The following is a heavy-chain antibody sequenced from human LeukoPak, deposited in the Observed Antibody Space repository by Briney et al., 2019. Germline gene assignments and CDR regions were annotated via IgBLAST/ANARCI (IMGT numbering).Heavy chain of an antibody. Sequence: GGSLRLSCAASGFTFSSHGMNWVRQAPGKGLEWVSGITGSGGNRYYADSVKGRFTISRDNSKNTLYLQMNSLRAEDTAVYYCAKDDDYIRFLSWGQGTLVTVSS. V-gene: IGHV3-23*01. J-gene: IGHJ5*02. CDR3: AKDDDYIRFLS. CDR1: GFTFSSHG. D-gene: IGHD3-16*01. CDR2: ITGSGGNR.